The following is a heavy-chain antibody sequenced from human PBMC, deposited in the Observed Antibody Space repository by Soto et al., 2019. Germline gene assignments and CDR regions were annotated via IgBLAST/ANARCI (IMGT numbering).Heavy chain of an antibody. CDR1: GFTFSSYG. CDR3: AKDYPELLSVVLPNYFDY. V-gene: IGHV3-30*18. Sequence: GGSLRLSCAASGFTFSSYGMHWVRQAPGKGLEWVAVISYDGSNKYYADSVKGRFTISRDNSKNTLYLQMNSLRAEDTAVYYCAKDYPELLSVVLPNYFDYWGQGTLVTVSS. CDR2: ISYDGSNK. J-gene: IGHJ4*02. D-gene: IGHD1-26*01.